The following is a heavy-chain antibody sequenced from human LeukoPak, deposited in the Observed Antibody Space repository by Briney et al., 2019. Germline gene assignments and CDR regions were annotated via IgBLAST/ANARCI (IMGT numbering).Heavy chain of an antibody. Sequence: PGGSLRLSCAASGFTFSDYYMSWIRQAPGKGLEWVSYISTSSSYTNYADSVKGRFTISRDNAKNSLYLQMNSLRAEDTAAYYCARGFFHYDILTGYSPAEYFHHWGQGTLVTVSS. V-gene: IGHV3-11*03. CDR3: ARGFFHYDILTGYSPAEYFHH. J-gene: IGHJ1*01. D-gene: IGHD3-9*01. CDR1: GFTFSDYY. CDR2: ISTSSSYT.